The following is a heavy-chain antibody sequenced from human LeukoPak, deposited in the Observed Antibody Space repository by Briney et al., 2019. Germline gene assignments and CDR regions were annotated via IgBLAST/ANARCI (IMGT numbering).Heavy chain of an antibody. CDR1: GASINSSGYY. Sequence: SETLSLTCTVSGASINSSGYYWGWIRQPPGKGLEWIGSIYYRGSTFYTPSLKSRVTISVDTSKNQFSLKLSSVTAADTALYYCARRSEGVDYWGQGTLVTVSS. CDR2: IYYRGST. V-gene: IGHV4-39*01. CDR3: ARRSEGVDY. J-gene: IGHJ4*02. D-gene: IGHD3-10*01.